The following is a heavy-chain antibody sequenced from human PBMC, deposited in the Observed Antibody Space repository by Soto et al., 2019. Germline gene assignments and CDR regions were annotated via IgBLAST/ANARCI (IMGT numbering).Heavy chain of an antibody. Sequence: PSETLSLTCTVSGGSISSSSYYWGWIRQPPGKGLEWIGSIYYSGSTYYNPSLKSRVTISVDTSKNQFSLKLSSVTAADTAVYYCARHYVLYSSGWSHFDYWGQGTLVTVSS. D-gene: IGHD6-19*01. CDR3: ARHYVLYSSGWSHFDY. J-gene: IGHJ4*02. CDR2: IYYSGST. CDR1: GGSISSSSYY. V-gene: IGHV4-39*01.